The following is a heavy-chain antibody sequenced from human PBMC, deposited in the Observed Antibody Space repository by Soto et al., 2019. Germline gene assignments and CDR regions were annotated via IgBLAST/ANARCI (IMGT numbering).Heavy chain of an antibody. D-gene: IGHD3-9*01. CDR2: IFSNDEK. Sequence: QVTLKESGPVLVKPTETLTLTCTVSGFSLSNARMGVSWIRQPPGKALEWLAHIFSNDEKSYSTSLKSRLTISTDTSKSQVVLTITNMDPVDTATYYCARTYYDILTGGYGMDVWGQGTTVTVSS. V-gene: IGHV2-26*01. J-gene: IGHJ6*02. CDR3: ARTYYDILTGGYGMDV. CDR1: GFSLSNARMG.